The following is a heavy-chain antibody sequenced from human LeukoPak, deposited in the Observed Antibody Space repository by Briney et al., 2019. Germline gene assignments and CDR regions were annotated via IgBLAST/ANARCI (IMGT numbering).Heavy chain of an antibody. J-gene: IGHJ6*03. CDR2: IRHSNGKS. D-gene: IGHD3-10*01. CDR1: GFTFSDYD. V-gene: IGHV3-48*04. Sequence: GGSLRLSCATSGFTFSDYDMHWVRQAPGKGLEWISSIRHSNGKSYFADSVKGRFGISRDNANRSLYLEMDSLRPEDTAVYYFTKAPRWEYGSGSRIYYFYMDVWGKGTTVTVSS. CDR3: TKAPRWEYGSGSRIYYFYMDV.